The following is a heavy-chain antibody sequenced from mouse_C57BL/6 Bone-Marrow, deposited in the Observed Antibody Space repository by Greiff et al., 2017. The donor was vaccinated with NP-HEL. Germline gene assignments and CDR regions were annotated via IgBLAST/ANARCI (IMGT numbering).Heavy chain of an antibody. J-gene: IGHJ3*01. CDR3: ARIALYGSSPAWCAY. Sequence: VQLQQSGPELVKPGASVKMSCKASGYTFTDYNMHWVKQSHGKSLEWIGYINPNNGGTSYNQKFKGKATLTVNKSSSTAYLELRSLTSEDSAVYYCARIALYGSSPAWCAYWGEGTLVTVSA. V-gene: IGHV1-22*01. CDR1: GYTFTDYN. CDR2: INPNNGGT. D-gene: IGHD1-1*01.